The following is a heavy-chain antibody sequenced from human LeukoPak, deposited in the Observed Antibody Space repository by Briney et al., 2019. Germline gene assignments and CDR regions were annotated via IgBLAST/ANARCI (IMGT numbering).Heavy chain of an antibody. Sequence: GGSLRLSCAASGFTFSSYGMHWVRQAPGKGLEWVAVIWYDGSNKYYADSVKGRFTISRDNSKNTLYLQMNSLRAEDTAVYYCARERSSGWYYGMDVWGQGTTVTVSS. J-gene: IGHJ6*02. CDR3: ARERSSGWYYGMDV. V-gene: IGHV3-33*01. CDR2: IWYDGSNK. CDR1: GFTFSSYG. D-gene: IGHD3-22*01.